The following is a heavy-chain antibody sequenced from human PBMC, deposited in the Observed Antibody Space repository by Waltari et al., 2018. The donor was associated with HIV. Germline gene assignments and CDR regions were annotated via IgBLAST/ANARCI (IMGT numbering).Heavy chain of an antibody. J-gene: IGHJ4*02. CDR2: IGGKYLDGTT. CDR3: SRENESIAEYYFFDY. CDR1: GFTFGDYS. Sequence: EVQLVESGGGLVQPGRSLRLSCTTSGFTFGDYSISWFRQTPGKGLEWLGFIGGKYLDGTTEYAASVEGRITMSRDDSKGIAYLQMNSLKIEDTAVYYCSRENESIAEYYFFDYWGQGTLVTVSS. V-gene: IGHV3-49*03. D-gene: IGHD6-13*01.